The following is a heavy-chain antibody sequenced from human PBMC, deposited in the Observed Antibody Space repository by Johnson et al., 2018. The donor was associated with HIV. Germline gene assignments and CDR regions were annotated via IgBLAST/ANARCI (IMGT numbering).Heavy chain of an antibody. CDR3: ARKGLVWFGWAM. CDR1: GFTFSGYG. J-gene: IGHJ1*01. D-gene: IGHD3-10*01. CDR2: IHYDGSNK. V-gene: IGHV3-33*08. Sequence: QVQLVESGGGAVQPGKSLRLSCAASGFTFSGYGMHWVRQAPGKGLEWVAFIHYDGSNKYDADSVKGRFTISRDNAKNSLYLQLNSLRAEDTAVYYCARKGLVWFGWAMWG.